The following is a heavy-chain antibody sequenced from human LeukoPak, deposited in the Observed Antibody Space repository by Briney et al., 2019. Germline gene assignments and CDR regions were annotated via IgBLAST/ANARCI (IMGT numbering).Heavy chain of an antibody. V-gene: IGHV1-69*05. CDR3: ARSSYDYVWGGYRNEYYFDY. J-gene: IGHJ4*02. Sequence: ASVKVSCKASGGTFSSYAISWARQAPGQGLEWMGRIIPIFGTANYAQKFQGRVTITTDESTSTAYMELSSQRSEDTAVYYCARSSYDYVWGGYRNEYYFDYWGQGTLVTVSS. CDR2: IIPIFGTA. D-gene: IGHD3-16*02. CDR1: GGTFSSYA.